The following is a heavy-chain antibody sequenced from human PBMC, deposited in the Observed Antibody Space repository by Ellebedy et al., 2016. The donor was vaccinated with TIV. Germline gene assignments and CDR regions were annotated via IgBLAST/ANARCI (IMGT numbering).Heavy chain of an antibody. CDR3: ATAYGSGSRAYYYYYYGMDV. Sequence: GGSLRLXXAASGFTVSSNYMSWVRQAPGKGLEWVSVIYSGGSTYYADSVKGRFTISRDNSKNTLYLQVNSLRAEDTAVYYCATAYGSGSRAYYYYYYGMDVWGQGTTVTVSS. CDR2: IYSGGST. CDR1: GFTVSSNY. V-gene: IGHV3-66*01. D-gene: IGHD3-10*01. J-gene: IGHJ6*02.